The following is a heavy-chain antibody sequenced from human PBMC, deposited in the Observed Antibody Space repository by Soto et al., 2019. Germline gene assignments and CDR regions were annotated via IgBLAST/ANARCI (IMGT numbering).Heavy chain of an antibody. J-gene: IGHJ3*02. CDR1: GFTFSSYG. Sequence: XVSLRLSCAACGFTFSSYGMHWVRQAPGKGLEWVAVISYDGSNKYYADSVKGRFTISRDNSKNTLYLQMNSLRAEDTAVYYCAQDLHAFWTGYYPDAFDICGQGTMVTVSS. D-gene: IGHD3-3*01. V-gene: IGHV3-30*18. CDR2: ISYDGSNK. CDR3: AQDLHAFWTGYYPDAFDI.